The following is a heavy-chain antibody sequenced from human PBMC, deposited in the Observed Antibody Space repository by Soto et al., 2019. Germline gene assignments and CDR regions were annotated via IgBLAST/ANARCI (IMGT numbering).Heavy chain of an antibody. V-gene: IGHV4-34*01. CDR3: ARGMTTVTTYDY. D-gene: IGHD4-17*01. J-gene: IGHJ4*02. CDR2: INHSGST. Sequence: SETLSLTCAVYGGSFSGYYWSWIRQPPGKGLEWIGEINHSGSTNYNPSLKSRVTISVDRSKNQFSLKLSSVTAADTAVYYCARGMTTVTTYDYWGQGTLVTVSS. CDR1: GGSFSGYY.